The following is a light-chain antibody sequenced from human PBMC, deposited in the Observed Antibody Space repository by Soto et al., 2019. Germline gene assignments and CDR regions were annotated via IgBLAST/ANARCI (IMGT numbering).Light chain of an antibody. CDR1: SSDIGRYNL. V-gene: IGLV2-23*02. CDR3: CSHAGRGSVL. J-gene: IGLJ2*01. Sequence: QSVLAQPASVSGSPGQSITISCTGTSSDIGRYNLVSWYQQYPGKAPKLVIYGVTKRPSGVSDRFSASKSGNTASLTISGLQAEDEADYYCCSHAGRGSVLFGGGTKLTVL. CDR2: GVT.